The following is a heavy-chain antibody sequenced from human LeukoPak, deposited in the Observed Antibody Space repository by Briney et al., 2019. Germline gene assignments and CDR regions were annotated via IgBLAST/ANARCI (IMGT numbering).Heavy chain of an antibody. CDR1: GFTFDDYA. Sequence: GGSLRLSCAASGFTFDDYAMHWVRQAPGKGLEWVSGISWNSGSIGYADSVKGRFTISRDNAKNSLYLQMNSLRAEDTALYYCAKDIVSWRSRGYYYGMDVWGQGITVTVSS. CDR2: ISWNSGSI. J-gene: IGHJ6*02. CDR3: AKDIVSWRSRGYYYGMDV. V-gene: IGHV3-9*01.